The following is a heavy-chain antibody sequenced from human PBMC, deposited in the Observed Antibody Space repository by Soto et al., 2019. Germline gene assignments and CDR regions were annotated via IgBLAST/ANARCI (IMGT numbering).Heavy chain of an antibody. D-gene: IGHD2-15*01. CDR3: AKRRGAGGHFDY. J-gene: IGHJ4*02. CDR1: GFTFSSYA. Sequence: GGALRLSCAASGFTFSSYAMGWVRQGPGKGLEWVAVVSIGGSTHYADSVRGRFTISRDNSKNTLSLQMNSLTAEDTAVYFCAKRRGAGGHFDYWGQGALVTVSS. CDR2: VSIGGST. V-gene: IGHV3-23*01.